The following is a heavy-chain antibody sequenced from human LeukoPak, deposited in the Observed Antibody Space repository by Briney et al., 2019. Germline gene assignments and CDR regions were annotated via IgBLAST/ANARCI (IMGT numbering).Heavy chain of an antibody. D-gene: IGHD6-19*01. J-gene: IGHJ5*02. CDR1: GFTFSSYC. V-gene: IGHV3-21*01. CDR3: ARAPEMYSSGWNNWFDP. CDR2: ISSSSSYI. Sequence: PGGSLRLSCAASGFTFSSYCMNWVRQAPGKGLEWVSSISSSSSYIYYADSVKGRFTISRDNAKNSLYLQMNSLRAEDTAVYYCARAPEMYSSGWNNWFDPWGQGTLVTVSS.